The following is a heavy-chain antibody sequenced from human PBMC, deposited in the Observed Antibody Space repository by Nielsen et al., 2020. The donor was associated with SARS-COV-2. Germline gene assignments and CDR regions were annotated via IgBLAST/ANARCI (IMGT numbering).Heavy chain of an antibody. CDR3: ADRGDSSGSIP. J-gene: IGHJ5*02. D-gene: IGHD3-22*01. CDR1: GFTFSSYG. Sequence: GESLKISCAASGFTFSSYGMHWVRQAPGKGLEWVAVIWYDGSNKYYADSVKGRFTISRDNSKNTLYLQMNSLRAEDTAVYYCADRGDSSGSIPWGQGTLVTVSS. CDR2: IWYDGSNK. V-gene: IGHV3-30*02.